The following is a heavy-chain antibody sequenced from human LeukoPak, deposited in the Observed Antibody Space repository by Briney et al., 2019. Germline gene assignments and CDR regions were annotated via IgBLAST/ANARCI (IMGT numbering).Heavy chain of an antibody. CDR2: IKGDGSDK. Sequence: GGSLRLSCAASGFTFTTYWMTWVRQAPGKGLEWLANIKGDGSDKNYVDSVKGRFTISRDNAKNSLFLQMSSLRGEGTALYYCATEHWGPNSWGQGTLVTVSS. V-gene: IGHV3-7*01. CDR1: GFTFTTYW. D-gene: IGHD3-16*01. J-gene: IGHJ4*02. CDR3: ATEHWGPNS.